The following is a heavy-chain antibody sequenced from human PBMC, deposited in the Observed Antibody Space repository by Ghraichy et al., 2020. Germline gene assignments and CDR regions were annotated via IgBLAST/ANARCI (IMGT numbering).Heavy chain of an antibody. V-gene: IGHV3-23*01. CDR1: GFTFSSYA. Sequence: ETLSLTCAASGFTFSSYAMSWVRQAPGKGLEWVSAISGSGGSTYYADSVKGRFTISRDNSKNTLYLQMNSLRAEDTAVYYCAKEIYGDSLFDYWGQGTLVTVSS. CDR3: AKEIYGDSLFDY. CDR2: ISGSGGST. J-gene: IGHJ4*02. D-gene: IGHD4-17*01.